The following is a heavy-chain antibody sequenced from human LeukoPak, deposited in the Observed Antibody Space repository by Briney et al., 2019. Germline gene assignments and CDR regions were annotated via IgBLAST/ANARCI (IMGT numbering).Heavy chain of an antibody. V-gene: IGHV3-21*01. Sequence: GGSLRLSCAASGFTFTRYSMNWVRQAPGKGLEWVSSISSSGSYIFYAQSVEGRFIISRDNAKNSLYLQMNSLRAEDTAVYYCAKHPSDTAMVPFDYWGQGTLVTVSS. D-gene: IGHD5-18*01. J-gene: IGHJ4*02. CDR1: GFTFTRYS. CDR2: ISSSGSYI. CDR3: AKHPSDTAMVPFDY.